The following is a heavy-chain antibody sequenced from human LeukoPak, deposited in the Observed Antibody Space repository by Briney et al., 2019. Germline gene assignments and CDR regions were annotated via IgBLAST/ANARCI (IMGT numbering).Heavy chain of an antibody. CDR3: AKDYRYCTSTSCYGDDAFDI. V-gene: IGHV3-23*01. D-gene: IGHD2-2*01. J-gene: IGHJ3*02. CDR2: ISGSGVST. Sequence: GGSLRLSCAASGFTFSSYAMTWVRQAPGKGLEWVSAISGSGVSTYYADSVKGRFTISRDNSKNTLYLQMSSLRAEDTAVYYCAKDYRYCTSTSCYGDDAFDIWDQETMVTVSS. CDR1: GFTFSSYA.